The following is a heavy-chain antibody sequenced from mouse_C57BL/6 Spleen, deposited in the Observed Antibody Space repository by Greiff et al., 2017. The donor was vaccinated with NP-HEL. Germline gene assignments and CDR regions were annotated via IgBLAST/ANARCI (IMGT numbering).Heavy chain of an antibody. CDR2: ISYDGSN. D-gene: IGHD1-1*01. Sequence: DVKLVESGPGLVKPSQSLSLTCSVTGYSITSGYYWNWIRQFPGNKLEWMGYISYDGSNNYNPSLKNRISITRDTSTNQFSLKLNSVTTEYTATYYCARDRPLNYYGTDAMDYWGQGTSVTVSS. CDR3: ARDRPLNYYGTDAMDY. CDR1: GYSITSGYY. V-gene: IGHV3-6*01. J-gene: IGHJ4*01.